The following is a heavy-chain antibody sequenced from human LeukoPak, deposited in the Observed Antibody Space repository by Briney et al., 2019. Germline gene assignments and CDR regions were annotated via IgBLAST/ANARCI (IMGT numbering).Heavy chain of an antibody. CDR1: GFTFSSYW. V-gene: IGHV3-7*03. Sequence: GGSLRLSCAASGFTFSSYWMNWARQAPGKGLEWVASINHNGNVNYYVDSVKGRFTISRDNSKNTLYLQMNSLRAEDTAVYYCAKDRGNQTGVYFDYWGQGTLVTVSS. J-gene: IGHJ4*02. CDR2: INHNGNVN. D-gene: IGHD4-23*01. CDR3: AKDRGNQTGVYFDY.